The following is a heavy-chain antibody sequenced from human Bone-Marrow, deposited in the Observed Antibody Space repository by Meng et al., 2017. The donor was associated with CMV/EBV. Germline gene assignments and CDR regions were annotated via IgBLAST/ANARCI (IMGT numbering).Heavy chain of an antibody. Sequence: GESLKISCAASGFTFSSYWMHWVRQAPGKGLVWVSRINSDGRSTTYADSVKGRFTISRDNAKNTLYLQMNSLRAEDTAVYYCASSTGYFLYNVRGYWGQGKLVTVSS. CDR1: GFTFSSYW. D-gene: IGHD3-10*01. J-gene: IGHJ4*02. V-gene: IGHV3-74*01. CDR3: ASSTGYFLYNVRGY. CDR2: INSDGRST.